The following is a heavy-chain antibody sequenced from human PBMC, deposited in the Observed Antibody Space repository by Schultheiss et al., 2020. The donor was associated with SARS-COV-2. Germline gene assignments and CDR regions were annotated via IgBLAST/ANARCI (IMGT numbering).Heavy chain of an antibody. CDR1: GGSFSGYY. Sequence: SETLSLTCAVYGGSFSGYYWSWIRQPPGKGLEWIGKINHSGSTNYNPSLKSRVTISVDTSKNQFSLKLSSVTAADTAVYYCARGLGAVTTNYYYYYGMDVWGQGTTVTVSS. CDR3: ARGLGAVTTNYYYYYGMDV. J-gene: IGHJ6*02. CDR2: INHSGST. V-gene: IGHV4-34*01. D-gene: IGHD4-17*01.